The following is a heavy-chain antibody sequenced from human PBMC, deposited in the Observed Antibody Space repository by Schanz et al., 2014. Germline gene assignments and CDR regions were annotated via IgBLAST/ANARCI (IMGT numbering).Heavy chain of an antibody. J-gene: IGHJ4*02. V-gene: IGHV3-23*01. D-gene: IGHD6-13*01. CDR2: ISGSGGST. CDR1: GFTFSSYA. CDR3: VRQTGSPNY. Sequence: EVQLLESGGGLVQPGGSLRLSCAASGFTFSSYAMSWVRQAPGKGLEWVSAISGSGGSTYYADSVKGRFTISRDNFKGALYLQMSSLRVEDTAAYFCVRQTGSPNYWGQGTLVTVSS.